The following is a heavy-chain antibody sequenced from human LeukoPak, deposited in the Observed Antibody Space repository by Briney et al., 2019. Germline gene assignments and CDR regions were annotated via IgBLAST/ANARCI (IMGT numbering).Heavy chain of an antibody. Sequence: PGGSLRLSCAASGFTFSSYSMNWVRQAPGKGLEWVSSISSSSSYIYYADSVEGRFTISRDNAKNSLYLQMNSLRAEDTAVYYCARGMGVSSDAFDIWGQGTMVTVSS. V-gene: IGHV3-21*01. CDR2: ISSSSSYI. CDR3: ARGMGVSSDAFDI. J-gene: IGHJ3*02. D-gene: IGHD3-10*01. CDR1: GFTFSSYS.